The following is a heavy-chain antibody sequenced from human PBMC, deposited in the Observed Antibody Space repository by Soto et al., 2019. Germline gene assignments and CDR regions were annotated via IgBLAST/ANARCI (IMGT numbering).Heavy chain of an antibody. D-gene: IGHD3-9*01. CDR2: IIPIFGTA. V-gene: IGHV1-69*01. Sequence: QVQLVQSGAEVKKPGSSVKVSCKASGGTFSSYAISWVRQAPGQGLEWMGGIIPIFGTANYAQKFQGRVTITPDESTSTAYMELSSLRSEDTAVYYCARIAYGILTGYYRGTRYGMDVWGQGTTVTVSS. J-gene: IGHJ6*02. CDR3: ARIAYGILTGYYRGTRYGMDV. CDR1: GGTFSSYA.